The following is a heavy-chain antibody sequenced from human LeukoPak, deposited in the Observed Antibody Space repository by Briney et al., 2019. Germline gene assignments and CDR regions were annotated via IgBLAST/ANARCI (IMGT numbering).Heavy chain of an antibody. Sequence: GGSLRLSCAASGFSFSVYSMTWVHQAPGKGLEWLSYISGSSSPIYYADSVKGRFTISRDNAKNSLYLQMNSLRVEDTAVYYCAREIPGGVVDLDYWGQGTLVTVSS. CDR1: GFSFSVYS. D-gene: IGHD3-16*01. CDR3: AREIPGGVVDLDY. J-gene: IGHJ4*02. CDR2: ISGSSSPI. V-gene: IGHV3-48*01.